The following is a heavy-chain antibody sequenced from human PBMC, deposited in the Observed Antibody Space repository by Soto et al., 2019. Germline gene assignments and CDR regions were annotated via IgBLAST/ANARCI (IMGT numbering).Heavy chain of an antibody. J-gene: IGHJ6*02. CDR1: GYTFTSYG. Sequence: QVQLVQSGAEVKKPGASVKVSCKASGYTFTSYGINWVRQAPGQGLEWMGWISAYNGHTDYAQKLQGRITMTTDTSTSTAYMELRSLRSHDTAVFYCARDRGFDFGRENYFYYYGMDVWGQGTTVTVSS. V-gene: IGHV1-18*01. D-gene: IGHD3-10*01. CDR2: ISAYNGHT. CDR3: ARDRGFDFGRENYFYYYGMDV.